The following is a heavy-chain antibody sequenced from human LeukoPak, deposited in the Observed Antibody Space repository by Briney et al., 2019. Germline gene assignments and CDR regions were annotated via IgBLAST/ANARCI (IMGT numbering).Heavy chain of an antibody. D-gene: IGHD2-2*01. V-gene: IGHV5-51*01. CDR1: GYSFTSYC. CDR2: IYPGDSDT. J-gene: IGHJ3*02. Sequence: GESLKISCKGSGYSFTSYCIGWVRQMPGKGLEWMGIIYPGDSDTRYSPSFQGQVTISADKSISTAYLQWSSLKASDTAMYYCARRGIGYCSSTSCADAFDIWGQGTMVTVSS. CDR3: ARRGIGYCSSTSCADAFDI.